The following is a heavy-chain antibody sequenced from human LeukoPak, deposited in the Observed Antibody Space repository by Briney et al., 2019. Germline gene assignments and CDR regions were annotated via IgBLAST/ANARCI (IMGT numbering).Heavy chain of an antibody. D-gene: IGHD3-22*01. CDR3: ARDRRSSGYYSPMGLYYFDY. Sequence: GASVKVSCKASGYTFTGYYMHWVRQAPGQGLEWMGWINPNSGGTNYAQKFQGRVTMTRDTSISTPYMELSRLRSDDTAVYYCARDRRSSGYYSPMGLYYFDYWGQGTLVTVSS. CDR1: GYTFTGYY. CDR2: INPNSGGT. J-gene: IGHJ4*02. V-gene: IGHV1-2*02.